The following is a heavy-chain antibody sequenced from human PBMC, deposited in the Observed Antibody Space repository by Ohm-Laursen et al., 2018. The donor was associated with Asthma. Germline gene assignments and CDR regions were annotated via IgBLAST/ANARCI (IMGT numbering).Heavy chain of an antibody. CDR1: GGSISSGDYY. Sequence: PSQTLSLTCTVSGGSISSGDYYWSWIRQHPGKGLEWIGYIYYSGSTYYNPSLKSRVTISIDTSKNQFSLKLSSVTAADTAVYYCVREDFDWPPGYCDYWGQGTLVTVSS. D-gene: IGHD3-9*01. CDR3: VREDFDWPPGYCDY. V-gene: IGHV4-31*03. J-gene: IGHJ4*02. CDR2: IYYSGST.